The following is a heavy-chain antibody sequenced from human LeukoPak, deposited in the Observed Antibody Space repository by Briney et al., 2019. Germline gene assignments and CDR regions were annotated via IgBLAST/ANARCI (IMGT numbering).Heavy chain of an antibody. D-gene: IGHD6-19*01. V-gene: IGHV3-9*01. CDR3: AKDISGSGSYYFDY. CDR1: GGSISSYY. CDR2: ISWNSGSR. J-gene: IGHJ4*02. Sequence: LSLTCTVSGGSISSYYWSWIRQPPGKGLEWVSGISWNSGSRGYADSVKGRFTISRDNAKNSLYLQMNSLRAEDTALYYCAKDISGSGSYYFDYWGQGTLVTVSS.